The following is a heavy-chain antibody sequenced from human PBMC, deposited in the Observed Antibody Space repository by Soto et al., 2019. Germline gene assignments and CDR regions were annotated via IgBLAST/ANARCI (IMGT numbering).Heavy chain of an antibody. Sequence: ASVKVSCKASGYTFTSYGISWVRQAPGQGLEWMGWISAYNGNTNYTQKLQGRVTMTTDTSTSTAYMELRSLGSDDTALYYCASDSPPSPRNYDYIWGSYRYSGYYYMDVWGKGTTVTVSS. D-gene: IGHD3-16*02. CDR3: ASDSPPSPRNYDYIWGSYRYSGYYYMDV. V-gene: IGHV1-18*01. CDR1: GYTFTSYG. J-gene: IGHJ6*03. CDR2: ISAYNGNT.